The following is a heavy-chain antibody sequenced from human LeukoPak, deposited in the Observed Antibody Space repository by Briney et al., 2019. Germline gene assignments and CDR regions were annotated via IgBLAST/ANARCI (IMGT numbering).Heavy chain of an antibody. J-gene: IGHJ4*02. Sequence: GGSLRLSCAASGFTFSNYMMHWVRQAPGKGLVWVSRIKSDGITITYADSVRGRFTISRDNSKNTLYLQMNSLRAEDTAIYYCAKAKSPTLYFFDYWGQGTLVTVSS. CDR2: IKSDGITI. CDR3: AKAKSPTLYFFDY. V-gene: IGHV3-74*01. CDR1: GFTFSNYM.